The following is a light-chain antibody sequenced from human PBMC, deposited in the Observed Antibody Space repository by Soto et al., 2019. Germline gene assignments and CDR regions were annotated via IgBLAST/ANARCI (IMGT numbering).Light chain of an antibody. V-gene: IGKV3-20*01. J-gene: IGKJ2*03. Sequence: EIVLTQSPGTLSLSPGESATLSCRASQSVNSNFFAWYQQKPGQAPRLLIYGVSTRATGIPDRFTGSGSGTDFALTISGLEPADCAIYYCQQYSSLPRSFGQGTKVDIK. CDR2: GVS. CDR1: QSVNSNF. CDR3: QQYSSLPRS.